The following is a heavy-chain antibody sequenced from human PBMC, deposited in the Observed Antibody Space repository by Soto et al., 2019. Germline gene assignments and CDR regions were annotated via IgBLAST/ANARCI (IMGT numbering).Heavy chain of an antibody. D-gene: IGHD6-19*01. Sequence: QVQLVQSGAEVKKPGASVKVSCKASGYTFTSYAMHWVRQAPGQRLEWMGWINAGNGNTKYSQKFQGRVTITRDTSASTAYMELSSLRSEDTAVYYCARDLQWLADSYGMDVWGQGTTVTVSS. CDR2: INAGNGNT. V-gene: IGHV1-3*01. CDR3: ARDLQWLADSYGMDV. CDR1: GYTFTSYA. J-gene: IGHJ6*02.